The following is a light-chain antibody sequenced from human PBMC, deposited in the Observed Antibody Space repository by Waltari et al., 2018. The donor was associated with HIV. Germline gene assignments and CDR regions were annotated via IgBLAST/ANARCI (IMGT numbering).Light chain of an antibody. CDR2: SAY. V-gene: IGKV1-39*01. CDR3: QQSYGSPFN. CDR1: QAISTY. Sequence: DLQMTQSPSSLSASLGDSVVITCRASQAISTYLNWYQQKPGKAPVLLVYSAYTLQPGAPSRFRGAGSGRDFSLSISGLQTEDFATYFCQQSYGSPFNFGPGT. J-gene: IGKJ3*01.